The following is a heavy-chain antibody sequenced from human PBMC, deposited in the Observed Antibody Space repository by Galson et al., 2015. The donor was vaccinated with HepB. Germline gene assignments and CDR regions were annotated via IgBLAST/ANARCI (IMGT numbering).Heavy chain of an antibody. Sequence: SVKVSCKASGGTFSTYAISWVRQAPGQGLEWMGRIIPILRISKYAQKFQGRVTITADKSTSTAYMELSSLRSEDTAVYYCAKDGWGGPPAGYWGQGTLVTVSS. CDR1: GGTFSTYA. CDR3: AKDGWGGPPAGY. J-gene: IGHJ4*02. D-gene: IGHD3-16*01. CDR2: IIPILRIS. V-gene: IGHV1-69*04.